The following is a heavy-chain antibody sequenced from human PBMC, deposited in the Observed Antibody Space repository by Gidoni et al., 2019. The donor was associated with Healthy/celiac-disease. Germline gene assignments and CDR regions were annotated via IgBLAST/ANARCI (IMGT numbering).Heavy chain of an antibody. Sequence: HLQLQESGPGLVKPSETLSLTCTVSGGSISSSSYYWGWIRQTQWKGLELIGSIYYSGSTYYNPSLKSRVTIEVDTSKKQFSLKRSSVTAADKAVYYCARDRNEYDFWSGYYYYYYGMDGWGQGTTVTVAS. D-gene: IGHD3-3*01. CDR2: IYYSGST. CDR3: ARDRNEYDFWSGYYYYYYGMDG. CDR1: GGSISSSSYY. J-gene: IGHJ6*02. V-gene: IGHV4-39*07.